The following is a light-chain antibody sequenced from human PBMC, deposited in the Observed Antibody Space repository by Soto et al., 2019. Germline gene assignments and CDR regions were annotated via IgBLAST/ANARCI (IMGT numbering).Light chain of an antibody. V-gene: IGKV3-15*01. J-gene: IGKJ4*01. CDR3: QEYNYWHPIT. CDR2: GAS. Sequence: EIVLPQSPGTLSLSPWERASLSCRASQSISSKLAWYQQKPGQAPRLLIYGASTRATGIPVRFSGSGSGTEFTLTITSLQPEDFAVYYCQEYNYWHPITFGGGTKVDIK. CDR1: QSISSK.